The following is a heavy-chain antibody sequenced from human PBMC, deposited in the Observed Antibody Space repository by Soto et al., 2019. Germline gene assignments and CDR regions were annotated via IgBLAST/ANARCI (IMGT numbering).Heavy chain of an antibody. J-gene: IGHJ4*02. V-gene: IGHV3-23*01. CDR3: AKDQDYDSSSQHFDY. D-gene: IGHD3-22*01. CDR2: VVGSGGSL. Sequence: EVQLLESGGGLVQPGGSLRLSCAASGFTFNTYAMNWVRQAPGKGLEWVSGVVGSGGSLYYADSVKGRFTISRDNSRNTLYLRMNSLRAEDTAVYYCAKDQDYDSSSQHFDYWGQGTLVTVSA. CDR1: GFTFNTYA.